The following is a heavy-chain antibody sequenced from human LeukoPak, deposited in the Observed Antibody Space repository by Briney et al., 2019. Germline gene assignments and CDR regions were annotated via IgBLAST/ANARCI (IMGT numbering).Heavy chain of an antibody. CDR3: ARYYDSWSVDPYGMDV. CDR1: GYTFTSYD. J-gene: IGHJ6*02. Sequence: ASVKVSCKASGYTFTSYDINWVRQATGQGLEWMGWMNPNSGNTGYAQKFQGRVTMTRSTSISTAYMELSSLRSEDTAVYYCARYYDSWSVDPYGMDVWGQGTTVTVSS. D-gene: IGHD3-3*01. V-gene: IGHV1-8*01. CDR2: MNPNSGNT.